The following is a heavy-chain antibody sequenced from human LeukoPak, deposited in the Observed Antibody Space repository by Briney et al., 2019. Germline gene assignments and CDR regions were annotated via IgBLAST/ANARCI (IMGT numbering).Heavy chain of an antibody. Sequence: TGGSLRLSCAASGFTVSSHFMSWVRQAPGRGLEWVSVVYTAGNTYYSDSVRGRFTISRDSSKNTLYLQMNSLRAEDTAIYYCTMMSYFDGSGPTFDYWDQGTLVAVSS. CDR3: TMMSYFDGSGPTFDY. J-gene: IGHJ4*02. D-gene: IGHD3-10*01. CDR2: VYTAGNT. CDR1: GFTVSSHF. V-gene: IGHV3-53*01.